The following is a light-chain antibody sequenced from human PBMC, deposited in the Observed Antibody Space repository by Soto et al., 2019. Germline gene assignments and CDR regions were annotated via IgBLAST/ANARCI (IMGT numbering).Light chain of an antibody. CDR2: GAS. J-gene: IGKJ5*01. V-gene: IGKV3-20*01. Sequence: VLTPSPGTPSLSPGESATLSCRASQTVSITYLTWYQQKPGQAPRLLIFGASKRATGIPDRFSGSGSGRDFTLTISGLEPEDFAVYYCQQYGSSPLISFGQGTRLEN. CDR3: QQYGSSPLIS. CDR1: QTVSITY.